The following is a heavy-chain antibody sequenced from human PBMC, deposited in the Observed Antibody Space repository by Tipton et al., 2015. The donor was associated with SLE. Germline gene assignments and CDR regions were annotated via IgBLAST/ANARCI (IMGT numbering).Heavy chain of an antibody. V-gene: IGHV3-53*01. CDR2: IYSGGST. D-gene: IGHD3-22*01. CDR3: ARESYDSSGHHAFDI. CDR1: GFTVSSNY. Sequence: QLVQSGGGLIQPGGSLRLSCAASGFTVSSNYMSWVRQAPGKGLEWVSVIYSGGSTYYADSVKGRFTISRDNSKNTLYLQMNSLRAEDAAVYYCARESYDSSGHHAFDIWGQGTMVTVSS. J-gene: IGHJ3*02.